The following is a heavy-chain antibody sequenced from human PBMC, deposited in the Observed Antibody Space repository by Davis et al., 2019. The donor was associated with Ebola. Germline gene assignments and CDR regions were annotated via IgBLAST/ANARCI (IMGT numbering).Heavy chain of an antibody. CDR2: INHSGST. Sequence: PSETLSLTCAVYGGSFSGYYWSWIRQPPGKGLEWIGEINHSGSTNYNPSLKSRVTISVDTSKNQFSLKLSSVTAADTAVYYCARRPLYYSSGSYMYYYYYYMDVWGKGTTVTVSS. J-gene: IGHJ6*03. CDR3: ARRPLYYSSGSYMYYYYYYMDV. CDR1: GGSFSGYY. V-gene: IGHV4-34*01. D-gene: IGHD3-10*01.